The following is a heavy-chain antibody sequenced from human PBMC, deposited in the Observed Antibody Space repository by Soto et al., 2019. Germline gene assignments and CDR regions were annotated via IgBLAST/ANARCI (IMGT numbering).Heavy chain of an antibody. J-gene: IGHJ4*02. CDR1: GGTFSSYT. CDR3: ARHYGDYNGGY. V-gene: IGHV1-69*02. Sequence: QVQLVQSGAEVKKPGSSVKVSCKASGGTFSSYTINWVRQAPGQGLEWMGRIIPILGIANYAQKFQGRVTITADKSTSTAYMELCRLRAEDTAVYYCARHYGDYNGGYWGQGTLVTVSS. CDR2: IIPILGIA. D-gene: IGHD4-17*01.